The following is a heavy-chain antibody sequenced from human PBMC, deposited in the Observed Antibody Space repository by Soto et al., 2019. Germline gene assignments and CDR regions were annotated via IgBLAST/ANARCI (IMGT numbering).Heavy chain of an antibody. CDR1: GGSVSSDY. CDR2: THNSGNT. V-gene: IGHV4-59*08. CDR3: ARGGWYEDH. Sequence: SETLSLTCTVSGGSVSSDYWSWFRQPPGKGLEWIGYTHNSGNTDYNPSLKSRVTISLDASRNEFSLSLRSVTAADTAVYYCARGGWYEDHWGQGTLVTVSS. J-gene: IGHJ4*02. D-gene: IGHD6-19*01.